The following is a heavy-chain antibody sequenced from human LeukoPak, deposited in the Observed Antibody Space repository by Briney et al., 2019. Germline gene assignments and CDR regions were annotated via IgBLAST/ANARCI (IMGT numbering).Heavy chain of an antibody. V-gene: IGHV4-59*01. J-gene: IGHJ4*02. CDR3: ARGADSSGYHSIFYFDC. CDR2: IYYSGST. D-gene: IGHD3-22*01. Sequence: SETLSLTCTVSGGSISSYYWNWIRQPPGKGLEWIGYIYYSGSTNYNPSLKSRVTISVDTSKNQFSLKLSSVTAADTAVYYCARGADSSGYHSIFYFDCWGQGTLVTVSS. CDR1: GGSISSYY.